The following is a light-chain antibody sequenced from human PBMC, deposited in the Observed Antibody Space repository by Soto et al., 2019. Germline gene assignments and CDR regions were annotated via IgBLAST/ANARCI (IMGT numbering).Light chain of an antibody. Sequence: QSVLTQPPSVSAAPGQKVTISCSGSSSNIGNKDVSWYQQVPGTAPKLLIYENDKRPSEIPDRFSGSKSGTSATLGITGLQTGDEADYYCETWDLSLSAVVFGGGTQLTVL. CDR1: SSNIGNKD. CDR3: ETWDLSLSAVV. V-gene: IGLV1-51*02. J-gene: IGLJ3*02. CDR2: END.